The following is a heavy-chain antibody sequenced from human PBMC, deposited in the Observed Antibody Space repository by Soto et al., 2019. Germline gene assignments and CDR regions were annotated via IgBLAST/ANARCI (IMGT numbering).Heavy chain of an antibody. D-gene: IGHD2-8*01. J-gene: IGHJ6*03. CDR3: ARGAPYCTNGVCLYYYYYYMDV. Sequence: SETLSLTCAVYGGSFSGYYWSWIRQPPGKGLEWIGEINHSGSTNYNPSLKSRVTISVDTSKNQFSLKLSSVTAADTAVYYCARGAPYCTNGVCLYYYYYYMDVWGKGTTVTVSS. CDR2: INHSGST. V-gene: IGHV4-34*01. CDR1: GGSFSGYY.